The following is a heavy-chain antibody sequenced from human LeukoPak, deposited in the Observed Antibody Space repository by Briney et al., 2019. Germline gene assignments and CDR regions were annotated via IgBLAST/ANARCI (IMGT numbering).Heavy chain of an antibody. V-gene: IGHV1-8*01. CDR1: GYTFTSYD. CDR2: MNPNSGNT. CDR3: ARVRGSYLGDAFDI. D-gene: IGHD1-26*01. Sequence: RASVKVSCKASGYTFTSYDINWVRQATGQGLEWMGWMNPNSGNTGYAQKFQGRVTMTRNTSISTAYVELSSLRSEDTAVYYCARVRGSYLGDAFDIWGQGTMVTVSS. J-gene: IGHJ3*02.